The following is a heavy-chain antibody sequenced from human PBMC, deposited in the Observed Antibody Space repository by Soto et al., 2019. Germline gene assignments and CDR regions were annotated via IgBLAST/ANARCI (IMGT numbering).Heavy chain of an antibody. V-gene: IGHV4-30-2*01. CDR3: ARAGGLGAVAVDY. Sequence: QLQLQESGSGLVKPSQTLSLTCAVSGGSISSGGYSWSWIRQPPGKGLEWIGYIYHSGSTYYNTHLKSRVTISVDRSKNQFSLKLSSVTAADTAVYYCARAGGLGAVAVDYWGQGTLVTVSS. CDR2: IYHSGST. J-gene: IGHJ4*02. D-gene: IGHD6-19*01. CDR1: GGSISSGGYS.